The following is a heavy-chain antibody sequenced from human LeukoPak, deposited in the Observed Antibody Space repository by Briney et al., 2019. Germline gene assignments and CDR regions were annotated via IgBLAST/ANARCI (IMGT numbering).Heavy chain of an antibody. J-gene: IGHJ4*02. CDR2: IWYDGSNK. Sequence: GGSLRLSCAASGFTFSSYGMHWVRQAPGKGLEWVAVIWYDGSNKYYADSVKGRFTISRDNSKNTLYLQMNSLRAEDTAVYYCARDSGQFLEWLLTWGQGTLVTVSS. CDR1: GFTFSSYG. CDR3: ARDSGQFLEWLLT. V-gene: IGHV3-33*01. D-gene: IGHD3-3*01.